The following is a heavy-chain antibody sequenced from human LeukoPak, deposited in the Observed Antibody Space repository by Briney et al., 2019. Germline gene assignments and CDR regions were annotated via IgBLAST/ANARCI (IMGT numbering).Heavy chain of an antibody. D-gene: IGHD3-10*01. J-gene: IGHJ3*02. CDR1: GGSISSYY. Sequence: SETLSLTCTVSGGSISSYYWSWIRQPPGKGLEWIGYIYYSGSTNYNPSLKSRVTISVDTSKNQFSLKLSSVTAADTAVYYCARDGASGAFDIWGQGTMVTVSS. CDR2: IYYSGST. V-gene: IGHV4-59*01. CDR3: ARDGASGAFDI.